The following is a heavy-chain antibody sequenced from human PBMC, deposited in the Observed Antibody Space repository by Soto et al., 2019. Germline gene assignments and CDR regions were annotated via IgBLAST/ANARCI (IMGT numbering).Heavy chain of an antibody. Sequence: QVQVVQSGAEVKKPGSSVRVSCKASGDSFTKYTVNWVRQAPRQGLEWMGGIIPRFGTTNYAPTLQDRVTITAAASMNTVYMELGSLRSDDPALYSCARGRGLYNSGRSQLDSWGQGTLVPVSS. D-gene: IGHD1-1*01. CDR2: IIPRFGTT. J-gene: IGHJ4*02. V-gene: IGHV1-69*01. CDR1: GDSFTKYT. CDR3: ARGRGLYNSGRSQLDS.